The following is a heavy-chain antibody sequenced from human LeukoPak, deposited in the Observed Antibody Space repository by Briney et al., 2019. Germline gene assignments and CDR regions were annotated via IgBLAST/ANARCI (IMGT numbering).Heavy chain of an antibody. V-gene: IGHV3-11*04. CDR1: GFTFSDYY. CDR2: ISSSGSTI. Sequence: GGSLGLSCAASGFTFSDYYMSWIRQAPGEGLEWVSYISSSGSTIYYADSVKGRFTISRDNSKNTLYLQMNSLRAEDTAVYYCARGSRQWELLGPFDYWGQGTLVTVSS. J-gene: IGHJ4*02. D-gene: IGHD1-26*01. CDR3: ARGSRQWELLGPFDY.